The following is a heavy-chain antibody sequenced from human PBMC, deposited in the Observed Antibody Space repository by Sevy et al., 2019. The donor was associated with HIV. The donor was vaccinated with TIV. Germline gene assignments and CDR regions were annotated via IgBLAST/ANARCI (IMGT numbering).Heavy chain of an antibody. CDR1: DGSISSYY. D-gene: IGHD6-6*01. CDR3: ASGYSSSGPFDY. Sequence: SETLSLTCTVSDGSISSYYWSWIRQPPGKGLEWIGYIYYSGSTNYNPSLKSRVTISVDTSKNQFSLKLSSVTAADTAVYYCASGYSSSGPFDYWGQGTLVTVSS. CDR2: IYYSGST. V-gene: IGHV4-59*13. J-gene: IGHJ4*02.